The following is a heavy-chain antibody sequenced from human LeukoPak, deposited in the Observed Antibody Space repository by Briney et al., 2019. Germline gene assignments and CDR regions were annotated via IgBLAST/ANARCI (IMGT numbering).Heavy chain of an antibody. V-gene: IGHV3-30*03. CDR3: AGKNGYSSSWGYYFDY. CDR2: ISYDGSNK. CDR1: GFTFSSYG. D-gene: IGHD6-13*01. J-gene: IGHJ4*02. Sequence: PGRSLRLSCAASGFTFSSYGMHWVRQAPGKGLEWVAVISYDGSNKYYADSVKGRFTISRDNSKNTLYLQMNSLRAEDTAVYYCAGKNGYSSSWGYYFDYWGQGTLVTVSS.